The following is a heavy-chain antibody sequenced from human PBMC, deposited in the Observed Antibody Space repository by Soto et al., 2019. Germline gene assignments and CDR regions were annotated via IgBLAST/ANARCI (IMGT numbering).Heavy chain of an antibody. CDR1: GFTFSNYA. CDR2: ITRTDST. V-gene: IGHV3-23*01. Sequence: EVQLLESGGGLVQPGGSLRLSCTASGFTFSNYAMSWVRQAPGKGLEWVSAITRTDSTYYADSVKGRFTISRDNSRNTLYLQMNSLGAEDAALYYCARAGSTTCQPHACYYFGMDVWGLGTTVTVSS. D-gene: IGHD2-2*01. CDR3: ARAGSTTCQPHACYYFGMDV. J-gene: IGHJ6*02.